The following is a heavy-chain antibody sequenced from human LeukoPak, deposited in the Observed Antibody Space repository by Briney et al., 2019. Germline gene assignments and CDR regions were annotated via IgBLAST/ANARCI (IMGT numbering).Heavy chain of an antibody. CDR3: ARGYFSSWYINWFDP. V-gene: IGHV4-34*01. J-gene: IGHJ5*02. CDR1: GESFSGYY. CDR2: INHSGST. Sequence: SETLSLTCGVYGESFSGYYWSWIRQPPGKGLEWIGEINHSGSTNYNPSLKSRVTISVDTSKNQFSLKLSSVTAADTAVYYCARGYFSSWYINWFDPWGQGTLVTVSS. D-gene: IGHD6-13*01.